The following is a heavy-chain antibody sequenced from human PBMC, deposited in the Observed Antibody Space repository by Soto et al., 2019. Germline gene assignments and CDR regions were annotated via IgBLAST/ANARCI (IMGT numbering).Heavy chain of an antibody. CDR3: ARGGAFDH. J-gene: IGHJ4*02. V-gene: IGHV1-18*04. CDR2: INSYNDHT. CDR1: GYAITIYY. D-gene: IGHD3-10*01. Sequence: GASVKVSWKASGYAITIYYMHWVRQAPGQGLEWMGRINSYNDHTNYAHNLQGRVTMTTDTSTSTAYMELRGLTSDDTAVYYCARGGAFDHWGQGALVTVSS.